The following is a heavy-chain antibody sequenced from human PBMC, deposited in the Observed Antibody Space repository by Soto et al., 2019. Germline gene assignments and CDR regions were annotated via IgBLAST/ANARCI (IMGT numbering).Heavy chain of an antibody. CDR2: ISYDGSNK. Sequence: QVQLVESGGGVSQPGRSLGLYCAASGFTFSAYGMHWVRQAPGKGLEWVAIISYDGSNKYYADSVKGRFTISRDNSKNTLYLQMNSLRPEDTAVYYCAKDRQQDLVHYFDCWGQGSLVTVSS. CDR1: GFTFSAYG. V-gene: IGHV3-30*18. CDR3: AKDRQQDLVHYFDC. J-gene: IGHJ4*02. D-gene: IGHD6-13*01.